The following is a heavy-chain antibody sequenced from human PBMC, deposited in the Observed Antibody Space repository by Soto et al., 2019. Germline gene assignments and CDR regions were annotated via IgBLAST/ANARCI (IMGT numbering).Heavy chain of an antibody. V-gene: IGHV4-4*02. CDR1: GGSISSSNW. CDR3: ARAGYNPWGNGRDV. CDR2: IYHSGST. D-gene: IGHD5-18*01. Sequence: PSETLSLTCSVSGGSISSSNWWSWVRQPPGKGLEWIGEIYHSGSTNYNPSLKSRVTISVDKSKNQFSLKLSSVAAADTAVYYCARAGYNPWGNGRDVWSQGTTVTVSS. J-gene: IGHJ6*02.